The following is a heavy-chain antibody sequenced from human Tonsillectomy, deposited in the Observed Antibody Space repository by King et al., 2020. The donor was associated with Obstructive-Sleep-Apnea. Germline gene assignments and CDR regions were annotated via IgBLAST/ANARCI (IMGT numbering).Heavy chain of an antibody. V-gene: IGHV4-39*07. CDR1: GGSISSSDHY. CDR3: ARGPAVGEESEY. D-gene: IGHD2-21*01. J-gene: IGHJ4*02. CDR2: IYYSGNT. Sequence: QLLESGPGLVKPSETLSLMCTVSGGSISSSDHYWGWIRQPPGKGLEWIGSIYYSGNTYYNPSLKSRITISIDTSKNHFSLKLNSVTAADTAVYYCARGPAVGEESEYCGQGTLVTVSS.